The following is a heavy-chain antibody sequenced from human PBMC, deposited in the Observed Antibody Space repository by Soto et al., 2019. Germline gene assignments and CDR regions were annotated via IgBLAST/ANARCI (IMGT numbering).Heavy chain of an antibody. Sequence: SETLSLTCTVSGGSISSYYWSWIRQPPGKGLEWIGYIYYSGSTNYNPSLKSRVTISVDTSKNQFSLKLSSVTAADTAVYYCARSRTEMATISPWGQGTLVTVSS. CDR3: ARSRTEMATISP. J-gene: IGHJ5*02. V-gene: IGHV4-59*01. D-gene: IGHD5-12*01. CDR1: GGSISSYY. CDR2: IYYSGST.